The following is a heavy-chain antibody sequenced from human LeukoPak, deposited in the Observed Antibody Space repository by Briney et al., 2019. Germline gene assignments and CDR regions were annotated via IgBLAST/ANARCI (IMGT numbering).Heavy chain of an antibody. CDR3: ARYYYDSSGYYGY. CDR1: GYTFTGYY. V-gene: IGHV1-2*02. J-gene: IGHJ4*02. Sequence: ASVKVSCKASGYTFTGYYMHWVRQAPGQGLEWMGWINPNSGGTNYAQKFQGRVNMTRDTSISTAYMELSRLRSDDTAVYYCARYYYDSSGYYGYWGQGTLVTVSS. D-gene: IGHD3-22*01. CDR2: INPNSGGT.